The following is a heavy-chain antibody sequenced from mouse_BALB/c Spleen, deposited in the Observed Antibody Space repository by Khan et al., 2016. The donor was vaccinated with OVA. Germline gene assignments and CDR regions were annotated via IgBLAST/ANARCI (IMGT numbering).Heavy chain of an antibody. CDR3: TRSGYGSFAY. CDR2: INPNNGGT. Sequence: QIQLVQSGAELVKPGASVKLSCKGSGYTFSSYYMYWVKQRPGQGLEWIGEINPNNGGTNFNEKFKSKATLTVDKSSSTVYMQFSSLTSEDSAVYYCTRSGYGSFAYWGQGTLVTVSA. D-gene: IGHD2-2*01. CDR1: GYTFSSYY. J-gene: IGHJ3*01. V-gene: IGHV1S81*02.